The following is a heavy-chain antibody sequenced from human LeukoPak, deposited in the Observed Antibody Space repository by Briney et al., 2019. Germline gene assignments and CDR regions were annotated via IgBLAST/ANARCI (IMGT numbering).Heavy chain of an antibody. CDR2: INPNSGGT. CDR1: GYTFTGYY. D-gene: IGHD5-18*01. Sequence: GASVKVSCKASGYTFTGYYMHWVRQAPGQGLEWMGRINPNSGGTNYAQKFQGRVTITTDESTSTAYMELSSLRSEDTAVYYCARGPNLGIQQAVAFDIWGQGTMVTVSS. V-gene: IGHV1-2*06. CDR3: ARGPNLGIQQAVAFDI. J-gene: IGHJ3*02.